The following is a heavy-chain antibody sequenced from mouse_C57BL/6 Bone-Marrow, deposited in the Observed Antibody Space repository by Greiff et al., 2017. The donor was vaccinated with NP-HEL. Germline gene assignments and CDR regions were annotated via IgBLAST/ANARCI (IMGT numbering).Heavy chain of an antibody. V-gene: IGHV1-26*01. CDR3: ASWSRWDHSYYFDY. D-gene: IGHD4-1*01. Sequence: VQLQQSGPELVKPGASVKISCTASGYTFTDYYMNWVKQSHGKSLEWIGDINPNNGGTSYNPKFKGKATFTVDKSSSTAYMELRSLTSEDSAVYYCASWSRWDHSYYFDYWGQGTTLTVSA. CDR2: INPNNGGT. J-gene: IGHJ2*01. CDR1: GYTFTDYY.